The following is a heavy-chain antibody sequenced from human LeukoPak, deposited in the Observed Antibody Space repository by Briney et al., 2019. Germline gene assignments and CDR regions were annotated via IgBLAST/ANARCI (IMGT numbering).Heavy chain of an antibody. V-gene: IGHV4-30-2*01. CDR2: IYHSGST. J-gene: IGHJ5*02. CDR1: GGSISSGGYY. D-gene: IGHD6-13*01. Sequence: SQTLSLTCTVSGGSISSGGYYWSWIRQPPGKGLEWIGYIYHSGSTYYNPSLKSRVTISVDRSKNQFSLKLSSVTAADTAVYYCARRNFAAASADWFDPWGQGTLVTVSS. CDR3: ARRNFAAASADWFDP.